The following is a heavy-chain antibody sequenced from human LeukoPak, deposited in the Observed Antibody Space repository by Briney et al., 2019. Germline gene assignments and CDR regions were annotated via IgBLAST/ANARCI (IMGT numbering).Heavy chain of an antibody. CDR2: INPNSGGT. D-gene: IGHD6-13*01. V-gene: IGHV1-2*02. CDR3: AKAIAAAGTSWFDP. CDR1: GYTFTGYY. Sequence: GASVKVSCKASGYTFTGYYMHWMRQAPGQGLEWMGWINPNSGGTNYAQKFQGRVTMTRDTSISTAYMELSRLRSDDTAVYYCAKAIAAAGTSWFDPWGQGTLVTVSS. J-gene: IGHJ5*02.